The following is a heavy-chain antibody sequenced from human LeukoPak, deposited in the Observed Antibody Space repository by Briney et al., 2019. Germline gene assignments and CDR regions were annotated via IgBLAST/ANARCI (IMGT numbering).Heavy chain of an antibody. J-gene: IGHJ5*02. CDR3: AVLEPDSLIAAYNWFDP. CDR1: GGTFSSYA. CDR2: IIPIFGTA. Sequence: VASVKVSCKASGGTFSSYAISWVRQAPGQGLEWMGGIIPIFGTANYAQKFQGRVTITADESTSTAYMELSSLRSEDTAVYYCAVLEPDSLIAAYNWFDPWGQGTLVTVSS. V-gene: IGHV1-69*13. D-gene: IGHD6-6*01.